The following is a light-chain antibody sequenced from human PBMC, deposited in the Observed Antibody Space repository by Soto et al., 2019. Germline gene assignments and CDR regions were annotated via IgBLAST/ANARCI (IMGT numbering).Light chain of an antibody. CDR3: QHYSRKLTWT. CDR2: GTS. V-gene: IGKV3-20*01. J-gene: IGKJ1*01. CDR1: QTVGTNF. Sequence: EIVLTQSPGTLSLSPGETATLSCRASQTVGTNFLAWYQQKPGQAPRLLMFGTSNRATDIPDRFGGSGSGTDFALTISKLEPEDVEVYSCQHYSRKLTWTFGQGTKVEIK.